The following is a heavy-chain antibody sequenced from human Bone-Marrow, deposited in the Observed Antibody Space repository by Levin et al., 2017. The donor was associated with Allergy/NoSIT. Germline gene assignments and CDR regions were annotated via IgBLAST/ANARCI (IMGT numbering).Heavy chain of an antibody. D-gene: IGHD3-22*01. Sequence: GESLKISCAASGFTFSSYAMSWVRQAPGKGLEWVSAISGSGGSTYYADSVKGRFTISRDNSKNTLYLQMNSLRAEDTAVYYCAKQNLIYYDSSGYYANYWGQGTLVTVSS. V-gene: IGHV3-23*01. CDR1: GFTFSSYA. CDR2: ISGSGGST. J-gene: IGHJ4*02. CDR3: AKQNLIYYDSSGYYANY.